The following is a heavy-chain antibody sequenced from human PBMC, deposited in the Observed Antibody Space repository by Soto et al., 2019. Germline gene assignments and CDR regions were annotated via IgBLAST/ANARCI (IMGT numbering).Heavy chain of an antibody. J-gene: IGHJ6*02. CDR2: ISYDGSNK. D-gene: IGHD1-1*01. V-gene: IGHV3-30-3*01. Sequence: QVQLVESGGGVVQPGRSLRLSCAASGFTFGSYAMHWVRQAPGKGLEWVAVISYDGSNKYYADSVKGRFTISRDNSKNTLYLQMNSLRAEDTAVYYCARAPGGTHSYYYGMDVWGQGTTVTVSS. CDR3: ARAPGGTHSYYYGMDV. CDR1: GFTFGSYA.